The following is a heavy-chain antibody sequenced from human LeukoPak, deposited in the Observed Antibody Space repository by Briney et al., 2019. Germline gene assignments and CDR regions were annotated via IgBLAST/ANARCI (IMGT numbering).Heavy chain of an antibody. Sequence: GGSLRLSCTASGFTFGDYAMSWVRQAPGKGLEWVSAISGSGGSTYYADSVKGRFTISRDNSKNTLYLQMNSLRAEDTAVYYCAKGVSIFGVVHFNWFDPWGQGTLVTVSS. CDR2: ISGSGGST. D-gene: IGHD3-3*01. V-gene: IGHV3-23*01. CDR3: AKGVSIFGVVHFNWFDP. J-gene: IGHJ5*02. CDR1: GFTFGDYA.